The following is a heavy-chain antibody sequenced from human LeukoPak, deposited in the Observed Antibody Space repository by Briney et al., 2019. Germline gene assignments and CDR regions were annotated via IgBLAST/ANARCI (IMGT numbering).Heavy chain of an antibody. CDR3: AREDDSSSSFDY. D-gene: IGHD6-13*01. J-gene: IGHJ4*02. Sequence: SETLSLTCTVSGGSISSYYWSWIRQPPGKGLEWIGYIYYSGSTNYNPSLKSRVTISLDTSKNQFSLKLSSVTAADTAVYYCAREDDSSSSFDYWGQGTLVTVSS. CDR1: GGSISSYY. V-gene: IGHV4-59*12. CDR2: IYYSGST.